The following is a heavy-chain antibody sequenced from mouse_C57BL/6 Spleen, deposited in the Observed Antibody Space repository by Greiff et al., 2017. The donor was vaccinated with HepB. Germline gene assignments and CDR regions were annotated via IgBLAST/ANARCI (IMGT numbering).Heavy chain of an antibody. Sequence: VKLQESGAELVRPGASVKLSCKASGYTFTDYYINWVKQRPGQGLEWIARIYPGSGNTYYNEKFKGKATLTAEKSSSTAYMQLSSLTSEDSAVYFCARDYTLAYWGQGTLVTVSA. CDR2: IYPGSGNT. D-gene: IGHD2-12*01. V-gene: IGHV1-76*01. CDR3: ARDYTLAY. J-gene: IGHJ3*01. CDR1: GYTFTDYY.